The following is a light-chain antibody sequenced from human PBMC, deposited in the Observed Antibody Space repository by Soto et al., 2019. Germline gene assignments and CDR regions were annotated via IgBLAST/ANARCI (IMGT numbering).Light chain of an antibody. J-gene: IGKJ5*01. V-gene: IGKV3-11*01. CDR1: QSVSNNY. CDR2: GAS. CDR3: QQRTNWPT. Sequence: EIVLTQSPGTLSLSPGERATLSCRASQSVSNNYLAWYQQKPGQAPRLLIYGASNRATGTPARFSGSGSGTDFTLTISSLEPEDFAVYYCQQRTNWPTFGQGTRLEI.